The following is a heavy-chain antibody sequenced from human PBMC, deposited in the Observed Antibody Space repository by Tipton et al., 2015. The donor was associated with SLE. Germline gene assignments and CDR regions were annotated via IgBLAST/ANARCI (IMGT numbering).Heavy chain of an antibody. J-gene: IGHJ4*02. V-gene: IGHV3-48*03. Sequence: SLRLSCAASGFTFSSYEMNWVRQAPGKGLEWVSYISSSGSTIYYADSVKGRFTISRDNAKNSLYLQMNSLRAEDTAVYYCAKDHTTGWPYYFDSWGQGTLVAVSS. CDR1: GFTFSSYE. CDR2: ISSSGSTI. CDR3: AKDHTTGWPYYFDS. D-gene: IGHD6-19*01.